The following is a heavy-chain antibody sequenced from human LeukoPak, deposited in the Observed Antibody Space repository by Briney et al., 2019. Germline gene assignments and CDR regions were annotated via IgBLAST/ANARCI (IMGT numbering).Heavy chain of an antibody. J-gene: IGHJ6*02. V-gene: IGHV3-30*18. CDR2: ISYDGSNK. CDR1: GSTSSSYG. CDR3: AKHRGYSYGSLGMDV. D-gene: IGHD5-18*01. Sequence: GRSLRLSCAASGSTSSSYGMHWVRQAPGKGLEWVAVISYDGSNKYYADSVKGRFTISRDNSKNTLYLQMNSLRAEDTAVYYCAKHRGYSYGSLGMDVWGQGTTVTVSS.